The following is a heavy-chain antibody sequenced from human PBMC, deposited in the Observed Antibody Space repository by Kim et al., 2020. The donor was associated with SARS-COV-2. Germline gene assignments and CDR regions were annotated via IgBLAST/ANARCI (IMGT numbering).Heavy chain of an antibody. CDR3: ARGAQYYDILTGYLNFDY. CDR2: IYYSGST. Sequence: SETLSLTCTVSGGSISSGDYYWSWIRQPPGKGLEWIGYIYYSGSTYYNPSLKSRVTISVDTSKNQFSLKLSSVTAADTAVYYCARGAQYYDILTGYLNFDYWGQGTLVTVSS. V-gene: IGHV4-30-4*01. D-gene: IGHD3-9*01. J-gene: IGHJ4*02. CDR1: GGSISSGDYY.